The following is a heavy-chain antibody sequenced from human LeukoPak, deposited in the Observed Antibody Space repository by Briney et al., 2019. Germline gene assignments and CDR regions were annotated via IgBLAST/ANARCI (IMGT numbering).Heavy chain of an antibody. Sequence: GGSLRLSCAASGFTFSSHAMSWVRQAPGKGLEWVSAISGSGGSTYYADSVKGRFTISRDNSKNTLYLQMNSLRAEDTAVYYCAKDGSSSWPPQNFDYWGQGTLVTVSS. CDR1: GFTFSSHA. CDR2: ISGSGGST. V-gene: IGHV3-23*01. D-gene: IGHD6-13*01. CDR3: AKDGSSSWPPQNFDY. J-gene: IGHJ4*02.